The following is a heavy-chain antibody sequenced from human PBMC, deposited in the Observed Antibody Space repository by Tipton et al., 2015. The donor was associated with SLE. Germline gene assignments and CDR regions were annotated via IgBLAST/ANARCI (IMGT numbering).Heavy chain of an antibody. V-gene: IGHV4-39*01. Sequence: LRLSCNVSGGSIGDTSYYWNWIRQAPGKGLEWIGNMYYNGDTAYNPSLKSRVTISADTSKNQFSLKVNSVTAADTAVYYCARMAGYTNYWGQGTLVTVSS. J-gene: IGHJ4*02. CDR2: MYYNGDT. CDR1: GGSIGDTSYY. CDR3: ARMAGYTNY. D-gene: IGHD5-12*01.